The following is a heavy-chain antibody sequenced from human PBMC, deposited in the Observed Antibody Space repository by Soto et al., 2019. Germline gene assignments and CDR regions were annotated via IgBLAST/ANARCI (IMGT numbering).Heavy chain of an antibody. CDR3: ARSLTPIFGVVTRKLSFNWFDP. CDR1: GGSISSSSYY. J-gene: IGHJ5*02. D-gene: IGHD3-3*01. V-gene: IGHV4-39*01. CDR2: IYYSGST. Sequence: QLQLQESGPGLVKPSETLSLTCPVSGGSISSSSYYWGWIRQPPGKGLEWIGSIYYSGSTYYNPSLKSRVTISVDTSKNQFSLKLSSVTAADTAVYYCARSLTPIFGVVTRKLSFNWFDPWGQGTLVTVSS.